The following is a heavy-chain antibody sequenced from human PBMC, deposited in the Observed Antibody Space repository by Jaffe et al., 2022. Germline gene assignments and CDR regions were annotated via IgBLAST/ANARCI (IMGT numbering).Heavy chain of an antibody. CDR3: ARMPPDDLVLFVLFGAFDI. J-gene: IGHJ3*02. CDR1: GYTFTSYY. CDR2: INPSGGST. V-gene: IGHV1-46*01. D-gene: IGHD6-13*01. Sequence: QVQLVQSGAEVKKPGASVKVSCKASGYTFTSYYMHWVRQAPGQGLEWMGIINPSGGSTSYAQKFQGRVTMTRDTSTSTVYMELSSLRSEDTAVYYCARMPPDDLVLFVLFGAFDIWGQGTMVTVSS.